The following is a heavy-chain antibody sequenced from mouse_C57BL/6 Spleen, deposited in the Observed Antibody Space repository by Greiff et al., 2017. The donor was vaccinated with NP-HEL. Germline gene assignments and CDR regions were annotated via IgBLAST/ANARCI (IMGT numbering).Heavy chain of an antibody. J-gene: IGHJ4*01. D-gene: IGHD1-1*01. CDR1: GYTFTDYY. CDR3: ARYYGSLYAMDY. CDR2: INPYNGGT. Sequence: EVKLMESGPVLVKPGASVKMSCKASGYTFTDYYMNWVKQSHGKSLEWIGVINPYNGGTSYNQKFKGKATLTVDKSSSTAYMELNSLTSEDSAVYYCARYYGSLYAMDYWGQGTSVTVSS. V-gene: IGHV1-19*01.